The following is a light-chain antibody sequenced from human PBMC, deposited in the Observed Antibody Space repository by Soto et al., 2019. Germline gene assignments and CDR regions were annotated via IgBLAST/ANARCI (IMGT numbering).Light chain of an antibody. J-gene: IGLJ1*01. CDR1: SNDVGHFNY. V-gene: IGLV2-14*03. CDR2: DVN. CDR3: TSFTTSDTFV. Sequence: QSVLAQPASVSGSPGQSITISCTGTSNDVGHFNYVSWFQQHPGKAPKLLIFDVNNWPSGVSDRFSGSKSGNTASLTISCLQPEDEADYYCTSFTTSDTFVFGSGTKLTVL.